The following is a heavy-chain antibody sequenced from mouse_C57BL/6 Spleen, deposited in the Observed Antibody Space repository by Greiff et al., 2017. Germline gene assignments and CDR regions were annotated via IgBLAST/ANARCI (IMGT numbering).Heavy chain of an antibody. V-gene: IGHV5-16*01. CDR2: MNYDGSST. Sequence: VEPEGGLLQPGSSLKLPCTAPGFTFSDYYMAGVRQVPEKGLEWVANMNYDGSSTYYLDSLKSRFIISRDNAKNILYLQMSSLKFEDTGTYYCAGASVYGYFGSYYFDYWGQGTTLTVSS. J-gene: IGHJ2*01. D-gene: IGHD2-2*01. CDR1: GFTFSDYY. CDR3: AGASVYGYFGSYYFDY.